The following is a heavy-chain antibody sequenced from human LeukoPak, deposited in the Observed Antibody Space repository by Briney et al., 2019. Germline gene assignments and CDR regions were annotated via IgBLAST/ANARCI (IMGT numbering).Heavy chain of an antibody. CDR3: ATDPARSSWYFGY. V-gene: IGHV3-21*01. Sequence: GGSLRLSCAASGFTFSSYDMSWVRQAPGKGLEWVSSISSSSSYIYYADSVKGRFTISRDNAKNSLYLQMNSLRAEDTAVYYCATDPARSSWYFGYWGQGTLVTVSS. CDR2: ISSSSSYI. CDR1: GFTFSSYD. D-gene: IGHD6-13*01. J-gene: IGHJ4*02.